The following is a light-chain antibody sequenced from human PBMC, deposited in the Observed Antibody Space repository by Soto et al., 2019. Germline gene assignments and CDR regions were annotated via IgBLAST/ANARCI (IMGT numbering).Light chain of an antibody. CDR2: GAS. Sequence: EVVMTQSPATLSVSPGERATLSCRASQRISSNLAWYQQRRGQAPRLLIYGASTRAPGIPARFSGSGSETEFTLTISSLQSEDFAVYYCQQRSNWPPEFGPGTKVDIK. J-gene: IGKJ3*01. V-gene: IGKV3-15*01. CDR1: QRISSN. CDR3: QQRSNWPPE.